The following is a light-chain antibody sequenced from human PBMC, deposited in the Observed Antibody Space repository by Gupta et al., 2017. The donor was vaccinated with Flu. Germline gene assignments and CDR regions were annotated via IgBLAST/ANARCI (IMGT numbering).Light chain of an antibody. CDR1: SSNIETNA. Sequence: QSVLIQPPSVSGSPGQRVTISCSGSSSNIETNAVNWYQHVPGKDPTLLIYYNDRMSSGVADRFSGSKSGTSASLATTGLQSEDEADDYCAAWDDNMNGYVFGTGTKLTVL. V-gene: IGLV1-36*01. J-gene: IGLJ1*01. CDR3: AAWDDNMNGYV. CDR2: YND.